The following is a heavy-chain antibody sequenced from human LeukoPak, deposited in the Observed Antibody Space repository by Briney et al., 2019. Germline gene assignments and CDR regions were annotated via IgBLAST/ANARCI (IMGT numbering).Heavy chain of an antibody. CDR2: IKQDGSEK. CDR3: AREGYDFWSGYYMDV. J-gene: IGHJ6*03. V-gene: IGHV3-7*03. CDR1: GFTFSSYW. D-gene: IGHD3-3*01. Sequence: PGGTLRLSCAASGFTFSSYWMSWVRQAPGKGLEWVANIKQDGSEKYYVDSVKGRFTISRDNAKNSLYLQMNSLRAEDTALYYCAREGYDFWSGYYMDVWGKGTTVTVSS.